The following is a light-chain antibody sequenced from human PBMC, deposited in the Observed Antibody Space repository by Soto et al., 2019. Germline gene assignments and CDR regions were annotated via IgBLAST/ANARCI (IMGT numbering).Light chain of an antibody. CDR3: QHRSNWPLT. Sequence: EIVLTQSPATLSLSPGERATLSCRASQSVSSCLAWYQQKAGQAPRLLIYDASNRATGIPARFSGSGSGTDFTLTISSLEPEGFAVYFCQHRSNWPLTFGQGTRLEIK. J-gene: IGKJ5*01. CDR1: QSVSSC. V-gene: IGKV3-11*01. CDR2: DAS.